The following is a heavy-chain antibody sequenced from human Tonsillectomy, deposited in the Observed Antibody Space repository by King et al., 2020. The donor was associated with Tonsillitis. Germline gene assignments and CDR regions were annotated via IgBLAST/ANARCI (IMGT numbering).Heavy chain of an antibody. CDR3: AGALTVDSSFDI. V-gene: IGHV3-48*01. CDR2: ISSSSNTR. CDR1: GFTFCSYN. J-gene: IGHJ3*02. D-gene: IGHD4-11*01. Sequence: VQLVESGGGLEQPGGSLRLSCAASGFTFCSYNMNWVRQAPGKGLEWVSYISSSSNTRYYADSVKGRFTISRDNANKALYLQMSRLRAEDTAMFYCAGALTVDSSFDIWGHGTMVTVSS.